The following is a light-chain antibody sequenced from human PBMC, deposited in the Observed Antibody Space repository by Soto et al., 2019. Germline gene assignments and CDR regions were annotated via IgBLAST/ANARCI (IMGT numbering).Light chain of an antibody. J-gene: IGKJ5*01. Sequence: EIVMTQSPATLSVSPGERATLSYRASQSVSSNLAWYQHKPGQAPRLLISGASTRATGIPARFSGSGSGTEFTLTISSLQSEDFAVYYCQQYNNWPITVGQGTRLEI. CDR3: QQYNNWPIT. V-gene: IGKV3-15*01. CDR1: QSVSSN. CDR2: GAS.